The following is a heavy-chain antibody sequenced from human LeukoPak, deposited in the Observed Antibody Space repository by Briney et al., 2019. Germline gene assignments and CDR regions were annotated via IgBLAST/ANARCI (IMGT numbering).Heavy chain of an antibody. CDR2: ISGSGGST. Sequence: GGSLRLSCAASGFTVSSNYMSWVRQAPGKGLEWVSAISGSGGSTYYADSVKGRFTTSRDNSKNMLYLQMNSLRAEDTAVYYCARSERFDPWGQGTLVTVSS. J-gene: IGHJ5*02. CDR3: ARSERFDP. CDR1: GFTVSSNY. V-gene: IGHV3-23*01.